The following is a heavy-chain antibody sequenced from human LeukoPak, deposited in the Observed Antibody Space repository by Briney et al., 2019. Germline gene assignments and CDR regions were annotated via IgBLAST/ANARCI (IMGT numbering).Heavy chain of an antibody. CDR3: AKVCSSTSCYKQDDAFDI. CDR1: GGSISSGTYY. V-gene: IGHV4-39*07. J-gene: IGHJ3*02. D-gene: IGHD2-2*02. Sequence: SETLSLTCTVSGGSISSGTYYWGWIRQPPGKGLEWIGSIYYSGSTYYSGSTYYNPSLKSRVTISVDRSKNQFSLKLSSVTAADTAVYYCAKVCSSTSCYKQDDAFDIWGQGTMVTVSS. CDR2: IYYSGSTYYSGST.